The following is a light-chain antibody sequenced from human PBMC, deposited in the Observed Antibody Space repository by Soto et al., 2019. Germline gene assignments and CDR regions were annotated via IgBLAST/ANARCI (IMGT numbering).Light chain of an antibody. J-gene: IGKJ1*01. CDR2: DAS. V-gene: IGKV3-11*01. CDR1: QSVSTNY. Sequence: EIVLTQSPVTLSLSPGERGTLYCGASQSVSTNYVAWYQQKPGQAPRVXSYDASTRATGIPARFSGSGSGTEFTLTISSLEPEDFEVYYCQQRSNWPGTFGQGTKV. CDR3: QQRSNWPGT.